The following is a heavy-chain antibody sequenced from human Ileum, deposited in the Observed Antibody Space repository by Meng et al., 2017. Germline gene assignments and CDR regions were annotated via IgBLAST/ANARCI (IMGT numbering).Heavy chain of an antibody. CDR3: ARDHWGSLDY. Sequence: QGPLQESGPGLVSSSEPLSLIWAFSGGAVSSSGYQWGWIRQPPGKGLEWIGYASTNYNPSLKSRVTISVDTSKNQFSLKLTSVTAADTAVYYCARDHWGSLDYWGQGVLVTVSS. J-gene: IGHJ4*02. CDR2: AST. D-gene: IGHD7-27*01. V-gene: IGHV4-61*08. CDR1: GGAVSSSGYQ.